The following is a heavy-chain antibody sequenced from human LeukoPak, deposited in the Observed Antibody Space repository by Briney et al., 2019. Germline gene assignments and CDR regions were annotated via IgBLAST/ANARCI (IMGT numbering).Heavy chain of an antibody. J-gene: IGHJ2*01. CDR1: GFTFSSYW. D-gene: IGHD6-13*01. CDR2: IKQDGSEK. Sequence: PGGSLRLSCAASGFTFSSYWMSWVRQAPGQGLEWVANIKQDGSEKYYVDSAKGRFTISRDNAKNSLYLQMNSLRAEDTAVYYCARVPMFSSWYRWYFDLWGRGTLVTVSS. V-gene: IGHV3-7*01. CDR3: ARVPMFSSWYRWYFDL.